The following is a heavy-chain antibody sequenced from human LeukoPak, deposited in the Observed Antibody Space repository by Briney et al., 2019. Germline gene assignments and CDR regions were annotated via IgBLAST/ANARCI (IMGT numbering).Heavy chain of an antibody. CDR2: ISSSGNTR. Sequence: GGSLRLSCAASGFTFGDYYMSWIRQAPGKGLEWVAYISSSGNTRYYADSVKGRFTISRDNAKNSLYLQMNSLRAEDTAVYYCAWGGMAAFDSWGQGTLVTVSS. CDR1: GFTFGDYY. J-gene: IGHJ4*02. CDR3: AWGGMAAFDS. V-gene: IGHV3-11*04. D-gene: IGHD3-16*01.